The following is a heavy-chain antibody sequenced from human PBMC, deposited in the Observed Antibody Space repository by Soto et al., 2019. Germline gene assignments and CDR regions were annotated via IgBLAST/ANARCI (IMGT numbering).Heavy chain of an antibody. CDR2: IIPIFGTA. V-gene: IGHV1-69*01. CDR1: GGTFSSYA. J-gene: IGHJ4*02. CDR3: ASALYSGYDSMGYFDY. Sequence: QVQLVQSGAEVKKPGSSVKVSCKASGGTFSSYAISWVRQAPGQGLEWMGGIIPIFGTANYAQKFQGRVTITADESTSPAYMELSSLRSEDTAVYYCASALYSGYDSMGYFDYWGQGTLVTVSS. D-gene: IGHD5-12*01.